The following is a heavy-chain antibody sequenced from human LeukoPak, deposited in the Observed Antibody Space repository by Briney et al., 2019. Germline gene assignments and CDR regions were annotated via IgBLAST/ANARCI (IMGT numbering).Heavy chain of an antibody. V-gene: IGHV4-59*08. CDR1: GGSISSYY. Sequence: SETLSLTCTVSGGSISSYYWNWIRQPPGKGLEWIGSVYYSGTTNYNPSLKSRVTISVDTSKNQFSLKLSSVTATDTAVYYCARRPSGWAFDIWGRGTMVTVSP. CDR3: ARRPSGWAFDI. CDR2: VYYSGTT. J-gene: IGHJ3*02. D-gene: IGHD3-22*01.